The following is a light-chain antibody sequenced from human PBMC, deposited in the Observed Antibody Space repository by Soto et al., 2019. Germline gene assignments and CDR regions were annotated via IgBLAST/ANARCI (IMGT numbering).Light chain of an antibody. V-gene: IGKV3-15*01. CDR3: QQYTNWPPFA. Sequence: EIVMTQSPATLSVSPGERATLSCRASQSVSSNLAWYQQTPGQAPRLLIYGASTRATGIPARFSGSGSGTEFTLTISSLQYEDFAVYYCQQYTNWPPFAFCPGTKVDIK. J-gene: IGKJ3*01. CDR1: QSVSSN. CDR2: GAS.